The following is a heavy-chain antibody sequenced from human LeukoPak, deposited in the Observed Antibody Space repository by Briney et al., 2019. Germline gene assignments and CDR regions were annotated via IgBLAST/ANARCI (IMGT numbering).Heavy chain of an antibody. J-gene: IGHJ3*02. V-gene: IGHV1-2*06. CDR1: GYTSTGYY. CDR3: ARGVWFGEVDAFDI. Sequence: ASVKVSCKASGYTSTGYYMHWVRQAPGQGLEWMGRINPNSGGTNYAQKFQGRVTMTRDTSISTAYMELSRLRSDDTAVYYCARGVWFGEVDAFDIWGQGTMVTVSS. D-gene: IGHD3-10*01. CDR2: INPNSGGT.